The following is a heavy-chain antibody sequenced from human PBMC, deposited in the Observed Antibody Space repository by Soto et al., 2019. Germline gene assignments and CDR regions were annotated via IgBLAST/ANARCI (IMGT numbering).Heavy chain of an antibody. CDR1: GFTFSSYG. CDR2: ISYDGSNK. J-gene: IGHJ4*02. CDR3: ARDRWGLDY. Sequence: QVQLVESGGGVVQPGRSLRLSCAASGFTFSSYGMHWVRQAPGKGLEWVAVISYDGSNKYYADSVKGRFTISRDNSKNTLYLQMNSLRAEDTAVYYCARDRWGLDYWGQGTLVTVSS. V-gene: IGHV3-30*03. D-gene: IGHD1-26*01.